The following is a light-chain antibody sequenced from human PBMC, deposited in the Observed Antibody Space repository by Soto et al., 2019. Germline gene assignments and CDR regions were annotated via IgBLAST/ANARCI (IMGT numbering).Light chain of an antibody. CDR3: QQYSKWPPWT. CDR2: RAS. Sequence: EIVMTQSPATLAGSPGETVTLSCRASQSLSGNLAWYQQKPGQAPRLLIFRASTRATGVPARFSGRGSGTEFTLTISGLQSEDFAVYYCQQYSKWPPWTFGAGTKVEIK. J-gene: IGKJ1*01. V-gene: IGKV3-15*01. CDR1: QSLSGN.